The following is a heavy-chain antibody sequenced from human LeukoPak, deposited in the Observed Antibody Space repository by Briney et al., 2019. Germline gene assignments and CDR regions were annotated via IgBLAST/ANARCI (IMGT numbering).Heavy chain of an antibody. CDR2: IYYSGST. V-gene: IGHV4-59*01. D-gene: IGHD3-3*01. Sequence: PSETLSLTCTVSGGSISSYYWSWIRQPPGKGLEWIGYIYYSGSTNYNPSLKSRVTISVDTSKNQFSLKLSSVTAADTAVYYCARDQYGDFWSGYYMGDNRDWFDPWGQGTLVTVSS. J-gene: IGHJ5*02. CDR3: ARDQYGDFWSGYYMGDNRDWFDP. CDR1: GGSISSYY.